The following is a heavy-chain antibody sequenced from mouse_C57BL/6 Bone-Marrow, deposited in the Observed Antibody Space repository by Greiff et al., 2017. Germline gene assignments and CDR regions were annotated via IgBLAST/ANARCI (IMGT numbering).Heavy chain of an antibody. D-gene: IGHD4-1*01. V-gene: IGHV5-9-1*02. CDR3: TRSSGTRALFDY. Sequence: EVKLVESGEGLVKPGGSLKLSCAASGFTFSSYAMSWVRQTPEKRLEWVAYISSGGDYIYYADTVKGRFTISRDNARNTLYLQMSSLKSEDTAMYYCTRSSGTRALFDYWGQGTTLTVSS. J-gene: IGHJ2*01. CDR2: ISSGGDYI. CDR1: GFTFSSYA.